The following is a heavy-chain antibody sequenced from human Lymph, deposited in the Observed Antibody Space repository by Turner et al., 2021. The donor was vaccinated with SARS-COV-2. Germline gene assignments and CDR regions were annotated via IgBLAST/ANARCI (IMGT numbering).Heavy chain of an antibody. D-gene: IGHD5-18*01. CDR3: ARDPPIQIWVDYFYYGMDV. J-gene: IGHJ6*02. CDR1: GYTFTSYY. V-gene: IGHV1-46*01. CDR2: INPSGGST. Sequence: QVQLVQSGAGVKKPGASVKVSCMASGYTFTSYYMHWVRQALGQGREWMGIINPSGGSTTYAQKFQGRVTMTRDTSTSTVYMELSSLRSEDTAVYYCARDPPIQIWVDYFYYGMDVWGQGTTVTVSS.